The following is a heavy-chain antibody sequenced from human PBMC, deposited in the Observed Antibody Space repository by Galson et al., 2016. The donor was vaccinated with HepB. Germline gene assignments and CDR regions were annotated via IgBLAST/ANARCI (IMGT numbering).Heavy chain of an antibody. V-gene: IGHV4-39*01. CDR1: DGSINSSLYF. CDR2: IYYSGKT. CDR3: ASNYGGSGYYDSGAYHYGPGFFDP. J-gene: IGHJ5*02. D-gene: IGHD3-22*01. Sequence: SETLSLTCTVSDGSINSSLYFWGWIRQSPGKGPEWIASIYYSGKTYYNPSLKSRVTTSVDTSKNQFSLRLSSVTAADTAVYYCASNYGGSGYYDSGAYHYGPGFFDPRSQGTLVTVSS.